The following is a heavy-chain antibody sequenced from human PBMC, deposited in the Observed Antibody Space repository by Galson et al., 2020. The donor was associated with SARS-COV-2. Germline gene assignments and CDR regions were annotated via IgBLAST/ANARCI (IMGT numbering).Heavy chain of an antibody. CDR1: GFTFDDHA. J-gene: IGHJ3*02. CDR3: AKDIKCVGTTQCDAFDI. D-gene: IGHD1-26*01. CDR2: ISRNGVNI. V-gene: IGHV3-9*01. Sequence: GGSLRLSCAVSGFTFDDHAMHWVRQAPGKGPEWVSGISRNGVNIGYADSVKGRFTISRDNAKNSLYLQMNSLRAEDTALYYCAKDIKCVGTTQCDAFDIWGQGTMVTVSS.